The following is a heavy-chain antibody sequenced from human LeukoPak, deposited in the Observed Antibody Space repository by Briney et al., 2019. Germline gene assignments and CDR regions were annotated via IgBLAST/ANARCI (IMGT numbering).Heavy chain of an antibody. Sequence: SETLSLTCAISGGSISSNYWSWIRQPPGKGLEWIGYCHYSGNTNYNPSLKSRATISVDMSKNQFSLTLNSVTAADTAVYYCARDQDGQWLVFDYWGQGTLVTVSS. CDR2: CHYSGNT. D-gene: IGHD6-19*01. CDR1: GGSISSNY. V-gene: IGHV4-59*13. J-gene: IGHJ4*02. CDR3: ARDQDGQWLVFDY.